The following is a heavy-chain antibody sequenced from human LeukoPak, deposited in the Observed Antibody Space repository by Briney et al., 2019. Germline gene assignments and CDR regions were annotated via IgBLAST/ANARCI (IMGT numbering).Heavy chain of an antibody. J-gene: IGHJ4*02. D-gene: IGHD6-19*01. CDR3: STMSYTGGWHWNLDY. CDR2: IYHSGST. Sequence: PSETLSLTCTVSGYSISSGYYWGWIRQPPGKGLEWIGTIYHSGSTYYNPSLKSRVTISVDTSKNQFSLRLSSVTAAGTAVYYCSTMSYTGGWHWNLDYWGQGALVTVSS. CDR1: GYSISSGYY. V-gene: IGHV4-38-2*02.